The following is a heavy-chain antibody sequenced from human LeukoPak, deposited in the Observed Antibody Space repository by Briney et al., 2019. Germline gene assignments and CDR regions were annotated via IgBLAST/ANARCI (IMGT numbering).Heavy chain of an antibody. V-gene: IGHV4-39*07. CDR1: GGSISSGGYY. Sequence: SETLSLTCTVSGGSISSGGYYWSWIRQPPGKGLEWIGEINHSGSTNYNPSLKSRVTISVDTSKNQFSLKLSSVTAADTAVYYCARGGDLYYSRKPNWFDPWGQGTLVTVSS. CDR3: ARGGDLYYSRKPNWFDP. D-gene: IGHD3-10*01. CDR2: INHSGST. J-gene: IGHJ5*02.